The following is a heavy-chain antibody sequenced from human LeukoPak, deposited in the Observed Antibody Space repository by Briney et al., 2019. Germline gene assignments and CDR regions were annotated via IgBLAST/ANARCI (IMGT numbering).Heavy chain of an antibody. V-gene: IGHV4-31*03. CDR3: ARGGSFSTSWFDP. Sequence: SETLPLTCTVSGGSISSGGYYWSWIRQHPGKGLEWIGYIYYSGSTYYNPSLKSRVTISVDTSKNQFSLKLSSVTAADTAVYYCARGGSFSTSWFDPWGQGTLVTVSS. J-gene: IGHJ5*02. CDR1: GGSISSGGYY. CDR2: IYYSGST. D-gene: IGHD1-26*01.